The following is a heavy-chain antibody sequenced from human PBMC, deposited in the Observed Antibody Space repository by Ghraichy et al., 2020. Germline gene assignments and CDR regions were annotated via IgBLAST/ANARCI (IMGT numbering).Heavy chain of an antibody. CDR1: GYNFSNYH. Sequence: ASVKVSCKACGYNFSNYHVHWVRQAPGQGLKRMGLINPRGGIISYGQKFQGRVTMTRDTSTSTVYMELKSLQSEDTAVYYCAREGTNYYGLDVWGQGTTVTVSS. J-gene: IGHJ6*02. CDR3: AREGTNYYGLDV. V-gene: IGHV1-46*01. CDR2: INPRGGII.